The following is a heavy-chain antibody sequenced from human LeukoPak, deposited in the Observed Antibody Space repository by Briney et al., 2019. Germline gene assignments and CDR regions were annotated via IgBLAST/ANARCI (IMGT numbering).Heavy chain of an antibody. CDR3: ARDRAYYSGSPRVDY. CDR2: ISAYNGNT. Sequence: GASVKVSCKASGYTFTSYGISWVRQAPGQGLEWMGWISAYNGNTNYAQKLQGRVTMTTDTSTSTAYMELRCPRSDDTAMYYCARDRAYYSGSPRVDYWGQGTLVTVSS. D-gene: IGHD3-10*01. CDR1: GYTFTSYG. J-gene: IGHJ4*02. V-gene: IGHV1-18*01.